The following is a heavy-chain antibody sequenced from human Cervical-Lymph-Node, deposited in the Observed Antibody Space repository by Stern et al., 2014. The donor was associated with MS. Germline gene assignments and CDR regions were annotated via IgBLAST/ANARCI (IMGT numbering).Heavy chain of an antibody. Sequence: QVQLVESGNEVKKPGASVKVSCEASGYTFTSYGISWVRQAPGQGLEWMGWISAYNGNTNYEQKFQDRVTMTTDTSTSTVYMELRNLRSDDAALYYCARAAGILDFWGRGTLVTVSS. CDR1: GYTFTSYG. V-gene: IGHV1-18*01. CDR2: ISAYNGNT. D-gene: IGHD1-1*01. CDR3: ARAAGILDF. J-gene: IGHJ4*02.